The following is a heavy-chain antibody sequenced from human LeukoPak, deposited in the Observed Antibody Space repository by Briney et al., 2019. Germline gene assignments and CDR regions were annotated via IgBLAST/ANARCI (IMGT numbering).Heavy chain of an antibody. CDR1: GDSINSLNL. V-gene: IGHV4-4*02. CDR2: MYLSGTT. Sequence: PSGTLSLTCTVSGDSINSLNLWSWVRQPPGKGLEWIGEMYLSGTTHSNPSVKSRVTISIDKSKNQFFLNLSSVTAADTAVYYCAGLVGRYSSGLYYYYFDYWGQGTLVTVSS. J-gene: IGHJ4*02. D-gene: IGHD3-22*01. CDR3: AGLVGRYSSGLYYYYFDY.